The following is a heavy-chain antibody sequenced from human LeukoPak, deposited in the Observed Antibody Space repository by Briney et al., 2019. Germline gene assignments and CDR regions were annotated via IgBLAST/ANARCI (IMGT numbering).Heavy chain of an antibody. CDR2: IIPIFGIA. CDR3: ARAHYYDSSGYYSSPFDY. J-gene: IGHJ4*02. Sequence: ASVKVSSKASGGTFSSYAISWVRQAPGQGLEWMGRIIPIFGIANYAQKFQGRVTITADKSTSTAYMELSSLRSEDTAVYYCARAHYYDSSGYYSSPFDYWGQGTLVTVSS. V-gene: IGHV1-69*04. CDR1: GGTFSSYA. D-gene: IGHD3-22*01.